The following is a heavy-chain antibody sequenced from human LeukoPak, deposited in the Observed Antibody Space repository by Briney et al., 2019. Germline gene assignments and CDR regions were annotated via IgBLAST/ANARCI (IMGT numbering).Heavy chain of an antibody. D-gene: IGHD4-23*01. CDR3: AKDNGGNSYDAFDI. V-gene: IGHV3-23*01. CDR1: RFTFSSYA. J-gene: IGHJ3*02. CDR2: ISRSGDST. Sequence: GGSLRLSCAASRFTFSSYAMSWVRQAPGKGLEWVSAISRSGDSTYYAESVKGRFTISRDNSRNTLYLQMNSLRAEDSAVYYCAKDNGGNSYDAFDIWGQGTMVTVSS.